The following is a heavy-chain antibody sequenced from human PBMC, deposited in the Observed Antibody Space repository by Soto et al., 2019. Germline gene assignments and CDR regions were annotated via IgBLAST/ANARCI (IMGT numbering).Heavy chain of an antibody. V-gene: IGHV3-30-3*01. J-gene: IGHJ6*02. D-gene: IGHD4-17*01. Sequence: QVQLVESGGGVVQPGRSLRLSCAASGFTFSSYPMHWVRQAPGKGLEWVAVISYDGSNKYYVDSVKGRFTISRDNSKNTLYLQMNSLIPEDTTVYYCARDSATVAYYYYTMDVWGQGTTVTVSS. CDR2: ISYDGSNK. CDR3: ARDSATVAYYYYTMDV. CDR1: GFTFSSYP.